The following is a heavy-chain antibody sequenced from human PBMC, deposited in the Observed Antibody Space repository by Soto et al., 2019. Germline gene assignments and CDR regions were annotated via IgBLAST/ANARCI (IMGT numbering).Heavy chain of an antibody. V-gene: IGHV3-21*01. Sequence: PGGSLRLSCAASGFTFSSYSMNWVRQAPGKGLEWVSSISSSSSYIYYADSVKGRFTISRDNAKNSLYLQMNSLRAEDTAVYYCARVGGYSNYVMDFWGQGTTVTFSS. CDR3: ARVGGYSNYVMDF. J-gene: IGHJ6*02. D-gene: IGHD5-18*01. CDR2: ISSSSSYI. CDR1: GFTFSSYS.